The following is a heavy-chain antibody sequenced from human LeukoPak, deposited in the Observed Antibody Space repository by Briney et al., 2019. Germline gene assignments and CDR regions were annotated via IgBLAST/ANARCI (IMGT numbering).Heavy chain of an antibody. D-gene: IGHD5-18*01. CDR3: AMTPHTASYYYYYYLDV. CDR1: GYTFTGYY. V-gene: IGHV1-2*02. Sequence: ASVKVSCKASGYTFTGYYMHWVRQAPGQGLEWMGWINPNSGGTNYAQKFQGRVTMTRDTSISTAYMELSRLRSDDTAVYYCAMTPHTASYYYYYYLDVWGKGTTVTVSS. CDR2: INPNSGGT. J-gene: IGHJ6*03.